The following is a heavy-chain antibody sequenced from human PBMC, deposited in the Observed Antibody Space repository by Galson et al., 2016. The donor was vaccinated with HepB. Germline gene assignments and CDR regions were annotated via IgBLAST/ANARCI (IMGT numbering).Heavy chain of an antibody. V-gene: IGHV1-18*01. Sequence: SVKVSCKASGYTFNSYGLSWVRQAPGQGLEWMGWISGYNGNTNYVQKLQGRVTMTRDTSTSTAYMELRSLRSDDTAVYYCGRDQWPEASEPFDYWGQGTLVTVSS. CDR2: ISGYNGNT. CDR3: GRDQWPEASEPFDY. J-gene: IGHJ4*02. CDR1: GYTFNSYG. D-gene: IGHD6-19*01.